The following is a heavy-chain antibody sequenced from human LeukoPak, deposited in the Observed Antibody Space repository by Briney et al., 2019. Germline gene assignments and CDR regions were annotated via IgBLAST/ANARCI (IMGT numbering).Heavy chain of an antibody. CDR2: INPSGGST. CDR1: GYTFIAYY. D-gene: IGHD3-10*01. CDR3: ARGRGLYYYGSGSYYHKGYNWFDP. J-gene: IGHJ5*02. V-gene: IGHV1-46*01. Sequence: GASVKVSCKTAGYTFIAYYMHWVRQAPGQVLEWMGVINPSGGSTSYAQKFQGRVTMTRDMSTSTVYMELSSLRSEDTAVYYCARGRGLYYYGSGSYYHKGYNWFDPWGQGTLVTVSS.